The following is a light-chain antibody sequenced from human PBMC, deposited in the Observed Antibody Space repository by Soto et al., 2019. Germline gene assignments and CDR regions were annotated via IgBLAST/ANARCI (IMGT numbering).Light chain of an antibody. CDR2: GAS. V-gene: IGKV3-20*01. J-gene: IGKJ1*01. Sequence: EVVLTQSPGTLSLSPGERATLYCGASQSVTGNYLAWYQQKPGQAPRLLIFGASTRATGIPDRFSGSGSGTDFTLTISRLEPEDFAVYYCQHYYTSYTTFGQGTKVDIK. CDR1: QSVTGNY. CDR3: QHYYTSYTT.